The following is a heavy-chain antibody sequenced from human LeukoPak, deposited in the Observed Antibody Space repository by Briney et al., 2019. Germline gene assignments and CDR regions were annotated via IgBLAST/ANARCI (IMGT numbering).Heavy chain of an antibody. CDR1: GFTFSSYW. V-gene: IGHV3-7*01. D-gene: IGHD6-13*01. Sequence: GGSLRLSCAASGFTFSSYWMSWVRQAPGKGLEWVANIKQDGRQRHYLDSVKGRFTISRDNAKNSLHLQLSSLRVEDTAVYYCARDGAATGDDFDSWGQGTLVTVS. J-gene: IGHJ4*02. CDR2: IKQDGRQR. CDR3: ARDGAATGDDFDS.